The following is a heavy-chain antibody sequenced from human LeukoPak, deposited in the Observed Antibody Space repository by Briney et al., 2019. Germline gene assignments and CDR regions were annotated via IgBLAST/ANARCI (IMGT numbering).Heavy chain of an antibody. D-gene: IGHD3-16*02. CDR3: ARGRLKSYDYVWGSYRRYYFDY. CDR2: INHSGST. J-gene: IGHJ4*02. V-gene: IGHV4-34*01. Sequence: SETLSLTCAVYGGSFCGYYWSWIRQPPGKGLEWIGEINHSGSTNYNPSLKSRVTISVDTSKNQFSLKLSSVTAADTAVYYCARGRLKSYDYVWGSYRRYYFDYWGQGTLVTVSS. CDR1: GGSFCGYY.